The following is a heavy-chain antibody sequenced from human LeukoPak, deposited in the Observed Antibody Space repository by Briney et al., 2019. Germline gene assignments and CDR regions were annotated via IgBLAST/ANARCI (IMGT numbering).Heavy chain of an antibody. J-gene: IGHJ4*02. CDR3: ARDLHGDCFDS. CDR1: GFTLSSYS. CDR2: ISSSSSRGTI. V-gene: IGHV3-48*02. Sequence: GGSLRLSSAASGFTLSSYSMNCVPPAPGKGREWGSYISSSSSRGTIYYADSVKGRFTISRDNAKNSLYLQMNSLRDEDTAVYYCARDLHGDCFDSWGQGALVTVSS. D-gene: IGHD4-17*01.